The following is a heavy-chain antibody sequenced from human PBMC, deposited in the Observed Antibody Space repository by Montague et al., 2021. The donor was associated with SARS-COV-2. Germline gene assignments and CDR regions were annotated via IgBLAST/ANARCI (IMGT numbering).Heavy chain of an antibody. V-gene: IGHV3-13*04. CDR1: GFTFSSYD. J-gene: IGHJ4*02. D-gene: IGHD6-19*01. CDR2: INTAGDT. CDR3: ARGDRTGWQTDY. Sequence: SLILSCAASGFTFSSYDMHWVRQATVKGLECVSIINTAGDTYYPXSVKGRFTISRDNAKNSLYLQMNSLRAGDTAVYYCARGDRTGWQTDYWGQGTLVTVSS.